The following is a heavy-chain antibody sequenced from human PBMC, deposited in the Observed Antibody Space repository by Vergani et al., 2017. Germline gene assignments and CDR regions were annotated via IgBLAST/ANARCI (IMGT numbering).Heavy chain of an antibody. CDR2: IYYSGST. J-gene: IGHJ5*02. Sequence: QLQLQESGPGLVKPSETLSLTCTVSGGPISSSSYYWGWIRQPPGKGLEWIGSIYYSGSTYYNPSLKSRVTISVGTSRNQFSLKLSSVTAAATAVYYCARRLPMYSHNSFDPGGQGTLVTVSS. V-gene: IGHV4-39*01. D-gene: IGHD2-21*01. CDR1: GGPISSSSYY. CDR3: ARRLPMYSHNSFDP.